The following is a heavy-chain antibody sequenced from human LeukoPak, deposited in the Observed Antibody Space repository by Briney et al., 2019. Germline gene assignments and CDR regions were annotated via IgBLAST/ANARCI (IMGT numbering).Heavy chain of an antibody. CDR3: ARFAGNERSYYYDSSLAFDI. V-gene: IGHV5-51*01. D-gene: IGHD3-22*01. J-gene: IGHJ3*02. Sequence: GESLKISCKGSGYSFTSYWIGWVRQMPGKGLEWMGIIYPGDSDTRYSPSFQGQVTISADKSISTAYLQWSSLKASDTAMYHCARFAGNERSYYYDSSLAFDIWGQGTMVTVSS. CDR2: IYPGDSDT. CDR1: GYSFTSYW.